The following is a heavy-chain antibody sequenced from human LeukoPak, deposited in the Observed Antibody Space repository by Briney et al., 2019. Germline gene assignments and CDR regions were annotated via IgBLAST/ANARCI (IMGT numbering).Heavy chain of an antibody. D-gene: IGHD3-3*01. V-gene: IGHV3-48*01. CDR1: GFTFNSFG. CDR2: IGSSASIT. J-gene: IGHJ4*02. Sequence: GGSLRLSCAASGFTFNSFGLNWVRQAPRRGLEWVSYIGSSASITNYADAVEGRFTISRESATKSLHLQMDSLRVEDTAVYYCVRGIAGRIATFGVIRGGYFDYWGQGTLVTVSS. CDR3: VRGIAGRIATFGVIRGGYFDY.